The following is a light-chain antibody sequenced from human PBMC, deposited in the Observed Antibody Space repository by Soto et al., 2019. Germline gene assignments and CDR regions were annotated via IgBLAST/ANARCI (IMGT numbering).Light chain of an antibody. V-gene: IGLV1-44*01. Sequence: QSVLTQPPSASGTPGQRVTISCSGSTSNIGSNTVNWYQKFPGTAPKLLIYSSILRPSGVPDRFSGSKSGTSASLAISGLQSEDEADYCCAAWDDSLNGVVFGGATKLTVL. J-gene: IGLJ2*01. CDR1: TSNIGSNT. CDR3: AAWDDSLNGVV. CDR2: SSI.